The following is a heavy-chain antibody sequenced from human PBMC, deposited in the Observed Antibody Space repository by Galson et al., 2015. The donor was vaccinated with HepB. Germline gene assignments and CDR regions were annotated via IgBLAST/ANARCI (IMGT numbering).Heavy chain of an antibody. D-gene: IGHD3-22*01. CDR1: GFTFNDYY. Sequence: SLRLSCAVSGFTFNDYYIAWIRQAPGKGLDWVSTIGGRGVNTYYADSVEGRFTISRDNSKKTMYLQLNSLRAEDTAVYYCAKDLYYDLTPQSHQSYGMDAWGRGTTVTVSS. J-gene: IGHJ6*02. V-gene: IGHV3-23*01. CDR3: AKDLYYDLTPQSHQSYGMDA. CDR2: IGGRGVNT.